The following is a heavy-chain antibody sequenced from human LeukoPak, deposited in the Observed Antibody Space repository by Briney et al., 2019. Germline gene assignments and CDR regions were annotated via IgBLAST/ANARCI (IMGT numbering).Heavy chain of an antibody. V-gene: IGHV1-18*01. J-gene: IGHJ4*02. Sequence: ASVKVSCKASGYTFTSHPITWVRQAPGQGLEWMGWISADNGNTHYAQEFQGRVSMTTEPSTRTAYMELKTLRSDDTAVYYCARDGPSGSYGDYWGQGTLVTVST. CDR1: GYTFTSHP. CDR2: ISADNGNT. D-gene: IGHD1-26*01. CDR3: ARDGPSGSYGDY.